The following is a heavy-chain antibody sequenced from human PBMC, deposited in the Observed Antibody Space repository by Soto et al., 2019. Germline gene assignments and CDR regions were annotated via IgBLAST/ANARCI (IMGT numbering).Heavy chain of an antibody. CDR2: ISGSGGST. CDR1: GFTFSSYA. D-gene: IGHD4-17*01. V-gene: IGHV3-23*01. CDR3: ARLDYGDYGIFDY. J-gene: IGHJ4*02. Sequence: RRLSCAASGFTFSSYAMSWVRQAPGKGLEWVSAISGSGGSTYYADSVKGRFTISRDNAKNTLYLQMNSLRAEDTAVYYCARLDYGDYGIFDYWGQGTLVTVSS.